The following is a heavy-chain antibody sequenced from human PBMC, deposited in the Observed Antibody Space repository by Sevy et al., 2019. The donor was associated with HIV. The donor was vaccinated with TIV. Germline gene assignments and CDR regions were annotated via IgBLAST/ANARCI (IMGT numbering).Heavy chain of an antibody. CDR1: GFTFSSYS. V-gene: IGHV3-48*02. CDR3: ARVKSGYSGYGDAFDI. Sequence: GGSLRLSCAASGFTFSSYSMNWVRQAPGKGLEWVSYISSSSSTIYYADSVKGRFIISRDNAKNSLYLQMNSLRDEDTAVYYCARVKSGYSGYGDAFDIWGQGTMVTVSS. D-gene: IGHD5-12*01. CDR2: ISSSSSTI. J-gene: IGHJ3*02.